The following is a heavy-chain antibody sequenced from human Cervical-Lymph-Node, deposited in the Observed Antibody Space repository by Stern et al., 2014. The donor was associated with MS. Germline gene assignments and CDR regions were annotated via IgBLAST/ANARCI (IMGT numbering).Heavy chain of an antibody. CDR3: ARQRYFDY. J-gene: IGHJ4*02. V-gene: IGHV5-51*01. CDR1: GYTFTPYW. CDR2: IFPGGSDI. Sequence: EVQLVESGPEVKRPGESLKISCQASGYTFTPYWIGWVRQMPGKGLEWIAIIFPGGSDIRYSPSFQGQVTIPADKSSSTAYLQWNNLKASDTAIYYCARQRYFDYWGQGTLVTVSS.